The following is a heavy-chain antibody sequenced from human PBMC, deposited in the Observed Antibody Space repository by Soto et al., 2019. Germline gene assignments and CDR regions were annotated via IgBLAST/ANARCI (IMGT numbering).Heavy chain of an antibody. J-gene: IGHJ3*02. D-gene: IGHD3-22*01. CDR1: GFTFSSYS. CDR3: GRNPVLRITMIVHRGIDI. CDR2: ISSSSSYI. V-gene: IGHV3-21*01. Sequence: PGGSLRLSCAASGFTFSSYSMNWVRQAPGKGLEWVSSISSSSSYIYYADSVKGRFTISRDNSKNSLYLQMNSLRAEDTAVYYCGRNPVLRITMIVHRGIDIWGQGTMVTVSS.